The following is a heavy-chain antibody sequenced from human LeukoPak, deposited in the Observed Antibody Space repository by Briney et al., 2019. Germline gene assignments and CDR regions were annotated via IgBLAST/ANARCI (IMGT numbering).Heavy chain of an antibody. CDR3: ARGSGIVWFGESYRQHNWFDP. V-gene: IGHV4-34*01. D-gene: IGHD3-10*01. J-gene: IGHJ5*02. Sequence: PSETLSLTCAVYDGSFSGYYWSWIRQPPGKGLEWIGEINHSGSTNYNPSLKSRVTISVDASKNQFSLKLSSVTAADTAVYYCARGSGIVWFGESYRQHNWFDPWGQGTLVTVSS. CDR1: DGSFSGYY. CDR2: INHSGST.